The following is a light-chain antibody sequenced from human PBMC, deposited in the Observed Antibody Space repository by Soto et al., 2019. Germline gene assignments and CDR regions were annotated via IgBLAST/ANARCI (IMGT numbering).Light chain of an antibody. V-gene: IGKV1-8*01. CDR1: PGISSY. CDR2: AAS. J-gene: IGKJ4*01. Sequence: AIRLTQSPSSLSASTGDRVTITCRASPGISSYLAWYHQKPGKAPKLLIYAASTLQSGVPSRFSGCGSGTDFTLTISCLQSEDFATYYCQQYYSYPPLTFGGGTKVEIK. CDR3: QQYYSYPPLT.